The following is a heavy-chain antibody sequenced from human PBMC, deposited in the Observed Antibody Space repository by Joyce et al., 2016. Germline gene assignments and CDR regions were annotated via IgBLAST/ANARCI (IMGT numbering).Heavy chain of an antibody. CDR3: ARDVRFGYFDY. D-gene: IGHD3-16*01. CDR2: IKQDGNET. J-gene: IGHJ4*02. CDR1: GFSFSDYW. V-gene: IGHV3-7*01. Sequence: EVELVESGGGLVQPGGSLRLSCAASGFSFSDYWIDWVRQAPGKGLEWVATIKQDGNETYYVDSVEGRFTISRDNAKNSLYLQMNSLRVDDTAVYYCARDVRFGYFDYWGQGTLVLVSS.